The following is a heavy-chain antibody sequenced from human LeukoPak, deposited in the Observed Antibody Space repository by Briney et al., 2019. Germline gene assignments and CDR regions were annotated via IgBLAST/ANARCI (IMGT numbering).Heavy chain of an antibody. J-gene: IGHJ4*01. CDR1: GGTFSSYA. D-gene: IGHD3-22*01. CDR3: ARGGYYDSSGYYYDY. CDR2: IIPIFGTA. V-gene: IGHV1-69*13. Sequence: SVKVSCKGSGGTFSSYAISWVRQAPGQGLEWVGGIIPIFGTANYAQKFQGRVPITADESTSTAYMEMSSLRSEDTAVYYCARGGYYDSSGYYYDYWGQGTLVTVSS.